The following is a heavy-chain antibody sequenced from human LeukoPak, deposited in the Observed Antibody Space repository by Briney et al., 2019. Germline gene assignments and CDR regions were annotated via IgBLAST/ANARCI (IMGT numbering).Heavy chain of an antibody. CDR1: GGSISSYY. V-gene: IGHV4-4*09. J-gene: IGHJ3*02. Sequence: PSETLSLTCTVSGGSISSYYWSWIRQPPGKGLEWIGYIYTSGSTNYNPSLKSRVTISVDTSKNQFSLKLSSVTAVDTAVYYCARQVGAFLDAFDIWGQGTMVTVSS. CDR2: IYTSGST. D-gene: IGHD1-26*01. CDR3: ARQVGAFLDAFDI.